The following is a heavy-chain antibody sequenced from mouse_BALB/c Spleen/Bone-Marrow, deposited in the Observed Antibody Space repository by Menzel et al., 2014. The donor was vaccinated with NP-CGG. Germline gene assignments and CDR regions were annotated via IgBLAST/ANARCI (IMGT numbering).Heavy chain of an antibody. CDR2: ISGGSSTI. CDR1: GFTFSSFG. D-gene: IGHD2-2*01. CDR3: ARRVYGSQVFDA. V-gene: IGHV5-17*02. Sequence: EVQLVESGGGLVQPGGSRKLSCAASGFTFSSFGMHWVRQAPEKGLEWVAYISGGSSTIYYADTVKGRFTISRDNPKNTLFLQMTSLRSEDTAMYYCARRVYGSQVFDAWGAGTTVTVSS. J-gene: IGHJ1*01.